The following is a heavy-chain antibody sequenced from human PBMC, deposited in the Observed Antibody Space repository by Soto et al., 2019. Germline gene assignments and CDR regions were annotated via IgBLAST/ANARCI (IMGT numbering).Heavy chain of an antibody. CDR1: GCSMRSYY. V-gene: IGHV4-59*01. CDR3: AREEGYYDSSGYHKPNAFDI. CDR2: IYYSGST. J-gene: IGHJ3*02. D-gene: IGHD3-22*01. Sequence: PSETLSLACPVSGCSMRSYYWSWIRQPPGKGLEWIGYIYYSGSTNYNPSLKSRVTISVDTSKNQFSLKLSSVTAADTAVYYCAREEGYYDSSGYHKPNAFDIWGQGTMVTVSS.